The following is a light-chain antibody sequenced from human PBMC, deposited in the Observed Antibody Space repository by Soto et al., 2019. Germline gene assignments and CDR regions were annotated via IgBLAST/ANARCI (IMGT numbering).Light chain of an antibody. CDR2: DVT. J-gene: IGLJ2*01. V-gene: IGLV2-11*01. Sequence: QSALTQPRSVSGSPGQSVNISCTGTSSDVGGYNYVSWYQRHPGKAPKLIISDVTKRPSGVPDRFSGSKSGNTASLTISGLQAEDEADYDCCSYAGSNILIFGGGTQLTVL. CDR1: SSDVGGYNY. CDR3: CSYAGSNILI.